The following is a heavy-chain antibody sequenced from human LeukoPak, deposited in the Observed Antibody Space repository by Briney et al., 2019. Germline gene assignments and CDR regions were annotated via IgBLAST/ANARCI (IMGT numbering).Heavy chain of an antibody. Sequence: GESLRLSCAASGFTFSTYSLSWLRQAPGKGLEWVAKINKDGSEKGYVDSVKGRFTISRDSAKGSLYLQLNSLRAEDTAVYYCARGFQRGDSPVWGQGTLVTVSS. CDR1: GFTFSTYS. J-gene: IGHJ4*02. V-gene: IGHV3-7*01. D-gene: IGHD2-21*02. CDR3: ARGFQRGDSPV. CDR2: INKDGSEK.